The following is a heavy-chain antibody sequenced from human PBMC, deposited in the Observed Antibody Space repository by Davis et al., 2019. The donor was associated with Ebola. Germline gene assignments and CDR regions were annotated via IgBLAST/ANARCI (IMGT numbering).Heavy chain of an antibody. Sequence: SVKVSCKASGGTFSSYTISWVRQAPGQGLEWMGRIIPILGIANYAQKFQGRVTITADKSTSTAYMELSSLRSEDTAVYYCARVLSHTARRYYYYGMDVWGQGTMVTVSS. V-gene: IGHV1-69*02. CDR2: IIPILGIA. CDR3: ARVLSHTARRYYYYGMDV. D-gene: IGHD5-18*01. CDR1: GGTFSSYT. J-gene: IGHJ6*02.